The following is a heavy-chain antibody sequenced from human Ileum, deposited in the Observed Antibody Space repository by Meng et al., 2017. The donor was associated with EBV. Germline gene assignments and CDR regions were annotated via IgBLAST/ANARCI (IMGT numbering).Heavy chain of an antibody. CDR2: ISANNGDR. D-gene: IGHD6-13*01. Sequence: QCQLWQFGAEVTTHGASVKVSCKAFGFTFTNYGFTWVRQAPGQGLEWMGWISANNGDRHYAQKFQDRVTLTTDGYTPTVYMELRSLRSDDTAVYFCARKPTSAALDYWGQGTLVTVSS. CDR1: GFTFTNYG. J-gene: IGHJ4*02. CDR3: ARKPTSAALDY. V-gene: IGHV1-18*01.